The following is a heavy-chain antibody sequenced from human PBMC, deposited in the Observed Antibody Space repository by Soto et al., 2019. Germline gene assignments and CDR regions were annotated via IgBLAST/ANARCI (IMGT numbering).Heavy chain of an antibody. Sequence: PSETLSLTCTVSGGSISSYYWSWIRQPPGKGLEWIGYIYYSGSTNYNPSLKSRVTISVDTSKNQFSLKLSSVTAADTAVYYCAGRVPHGYWGQGTLVTVSS. J-gene: IGHJ4*02. CDR1: GGSISSYY. V-gene: IGHV4-59*01. CDR3: AGRVPHGY. CDR2: IYYSGST.